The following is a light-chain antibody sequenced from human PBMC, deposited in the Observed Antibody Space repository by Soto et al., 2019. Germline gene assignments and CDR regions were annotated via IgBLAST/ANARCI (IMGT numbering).Light chain of an antibody. CDR2: EVR. V-gene: IGLV2-14*01. J-gene: IGLJ2*01. CDR1: SRDIGAYNL. CDR3: STYTSRSTLV. Sequence: QSVLTQPASVSGSPGQSITISCSGTSRDIGAYNLVSWYQQPPGKAPKLLIYEVRNRPSGISYRFSGSKSGTTASLTISSLLPEDDAHYYCSTYTSRSTLVFGGGTKLTVL.